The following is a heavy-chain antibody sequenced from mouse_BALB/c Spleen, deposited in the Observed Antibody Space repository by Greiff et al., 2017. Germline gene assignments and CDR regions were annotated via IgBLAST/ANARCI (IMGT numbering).Heavy chain of an antibody. D-gene: IGHD3-1*01. CDR3: ARGGSSGYFMDY. V-gene: IGHV2-2*02. CDR2: IWSGGST. Sequence: VKLQESGPGLVQPSQSLSITCTVSGFSLTSYGVHWVRQSPGKGLEWLGVIWSGGSTDYNAAFISRLSISKDNSKSQVFFKMNSLQANDTAIYYCARGGSSGYFMDYWGQGTSVTVSS. CDR1: GFSLTSYG. J-gene: IGHJ4*01.